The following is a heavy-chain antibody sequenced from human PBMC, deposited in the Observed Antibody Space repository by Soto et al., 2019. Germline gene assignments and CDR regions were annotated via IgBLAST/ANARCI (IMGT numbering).Heavy chain of an antibody. CDR1: GFTFSDYY. J-gene: IGHJ5*02. V-gene: IGHV3-11*06. D-gene: IGHD2-15*01. CDR2: ISPGSRYP. Sequence: QVQLVESGGGLVTPGGPLRLSCASSGFTFSDYYMSWIRQAPGKGLEWLSYISPGSRYPAYADSVKGRFTISRDNARRSLSLQMNSLTVDDTAIYYCVRGGGGGLFDPWGQGSMVTVSS. CDR3: VRGGGGGLFDP.